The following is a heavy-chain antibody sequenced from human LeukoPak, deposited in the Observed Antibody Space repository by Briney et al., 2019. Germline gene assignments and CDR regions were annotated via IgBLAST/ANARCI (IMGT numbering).Heavy chain of an antibody. V-gene: IGHV3-7*01. J-gene: IGHJ4*02. CDR3: AAVFLVSYDSSGYYCFDY. D-gene: IGHD3-22*01. Sequence: PAGGSLRLSCAASGFSFSSHWMSWVRQAPGKGLEWVADIKQDGSEKYYVDSVKGRFTISRDNAKKSLYLQMNSLRAEDTAVYYCAAVFLVSYDSSGYYCFDYWGRGTLVTVSS. CDR1: GFSFSSHW. CDR2: IKQDGSEK.